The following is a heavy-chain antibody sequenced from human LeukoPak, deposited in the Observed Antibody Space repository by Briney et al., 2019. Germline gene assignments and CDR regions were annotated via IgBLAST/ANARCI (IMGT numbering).Heavy chain of an antibody. CDR2: MNPNSGNT. V-gene: IGHV1-8*03. Sequence: ASVKVSCKASGYTFTSYDINWVRQATGQGLEWMGWMNPNSGNTGYAQKFQGRVTITRNTSISTAYMELSSLRSEDTAVYYCARAYSSGWYVSALRPYYYMDVWGKGTTVTVSS. CDR3: ARAYSSGWYVSALRPYYYMDV. D-gene: IGHD6-19*01. J-gene: IGHJ6*03. CDR1: GYTFTSYD.